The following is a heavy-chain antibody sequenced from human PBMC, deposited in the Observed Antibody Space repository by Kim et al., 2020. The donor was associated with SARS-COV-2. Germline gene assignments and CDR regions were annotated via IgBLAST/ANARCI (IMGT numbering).Heavy chain of an antibody. V-gene: IGHV3-30*01. J-gene: IGHJ4*02. D-gene: IGHD3-22*01. CDR3: ARGGDSSGDYFDY. Sequence: YADSVKGRFTISRDNSKNTLYLQMNSLRAEDTAVYYCARGGDSSGDYFDYWGQGTLVTVSS.